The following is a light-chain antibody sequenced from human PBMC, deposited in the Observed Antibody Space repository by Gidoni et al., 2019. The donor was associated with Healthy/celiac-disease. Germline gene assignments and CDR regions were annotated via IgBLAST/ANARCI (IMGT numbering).Light chain of an antibody. V-gene: IGKV3-20*01. J-gene: IGKJ4*01. CDR1: QSVSSSY. CDR2: DAS. Sequence: EIVLTPSPGTLSLSPGERATLPCRASQSVSSSYLAWYQQKPGQAPRLLIYDASSRATRIPDRFSGSRSGTDFTLTISRLEPEDFAVYYCQQYGSSPALTFGGGTKVEIK. CDR3: QQYGSSPALT.